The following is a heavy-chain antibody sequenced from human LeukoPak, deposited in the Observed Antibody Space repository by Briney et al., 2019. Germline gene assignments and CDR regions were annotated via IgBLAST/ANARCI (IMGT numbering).Heavy chain of an antibody. V-gene: IGHV1-69*05. CDR3: ARGGRDQIGSYVDFDY. J-gene: IGHJ4*02. Sequence: SVKVSCKASGGTFSSYAISWVRQAPGRGLEWMGGIIPIFGTANYAQKFQGRVTITTDESTSTAYMELSSLRSEDTAVYYCARGGRDQIGSYVDFDYWGQGTLVTVSS. D-gene: IGHD1-26*01. CDR2: IIPIFGTA. CDR1: GGTFSSYA.